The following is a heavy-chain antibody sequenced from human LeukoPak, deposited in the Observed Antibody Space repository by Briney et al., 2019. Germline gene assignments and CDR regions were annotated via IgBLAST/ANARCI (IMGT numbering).Heavy chain of an antibody. CDR1: GFTFSSRW. CDR2: INQDGSLK. D-gene: IGHD6-6*01. J-gene: IGHJ4*02. Sequence: GGSLRLSCAASGFTFSSRWMYWVRQVPGKGLEWVANINQDGSLKYYVDSVKGRFTISRDNAKNSLYLHMSSLRAEDTAVYYCARAFGSSLDYWGQGTLVTVSS. V-gene: IGHV3-7*04. CDR3: ARAFGSSLDY.